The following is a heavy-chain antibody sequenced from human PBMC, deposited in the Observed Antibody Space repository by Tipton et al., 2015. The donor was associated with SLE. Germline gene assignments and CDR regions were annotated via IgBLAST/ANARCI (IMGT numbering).Heavy chain of an antibody. J-gene: IGHJ3*02. D-gene: IGHD3-22*01. CDR2: ISWNSGSI. CDR3: AKAKAEYYYDSSGLGAFDI. Sequence: SLRLSCAASGFIFDDYAMHWVRQAPGKGLEWVSGISWNSGSIGYADSVKDRFTISRDNAKNSLYLQMNSLRAEDTALYYCAKAKAEYYYDSSGLGAFDIWGQGTMVTVSS. CDR1: GFIFDDYA. V-gene: IGHV3-9*01.